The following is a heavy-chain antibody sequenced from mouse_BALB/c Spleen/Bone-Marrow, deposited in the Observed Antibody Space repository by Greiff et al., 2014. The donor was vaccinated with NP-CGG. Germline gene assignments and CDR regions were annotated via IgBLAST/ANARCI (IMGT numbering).Heavy chain of an antibody. D-gene: IGHD2-14*01. J-gene: IGHJ4*01. CDR2: IYPGDGDT. Sequence: QVQLQQSGAELARPGASVKLSCKAFGYTFTSYWMQWVKQRPGQGLEWIGAIYPGDGDTRYTQKFKGKATLTADKSSSTAYMQLSSLASEDSAVYYCARDYRYYAMDYWGQGTSVTVSS. CDR1: GYTFTSYW. CDR3: ARDYRYYAMDY. V-gene: IGHV1-87*01.